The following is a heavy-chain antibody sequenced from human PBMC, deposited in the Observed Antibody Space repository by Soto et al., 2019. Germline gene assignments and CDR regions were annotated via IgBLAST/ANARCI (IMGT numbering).Heavy chain of an antibody. CDR3: ARSISIAAAGTDY. D-gene: IGHD6-13*01. CDR2: ISSSSSYT. V-gene: IGHV3-11*06. J-gene: IGHJ4*02. Sequence: GGSLRLSCAASGFTFSDYYMSWIRQAPGKGLEWVSYISSSSSYTNYADSVKGRFTISRDNAKNSLYLQMNSLRAEDTAVYYCARSISIAAAGTDYWGQETLVTVSS. CDR1: GFTFSDYY.